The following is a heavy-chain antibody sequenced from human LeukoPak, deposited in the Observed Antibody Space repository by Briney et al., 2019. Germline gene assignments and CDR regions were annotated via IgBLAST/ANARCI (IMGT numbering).Heavy chain of an antibody. V-gene: IGHV1-3*01. CDR1: GYTFTSYA. CDR2: TNAGNGNT. J-gene: IGHJ4*02. D-gene: IGHD6-13*01. Sequence: ASVKVSCKASGYTFTSYAMHWVRQAPGQRLEWMGWTNAGNGNTKYSQKFQGRVTITRDTSASTAYMELSSLRSEDTAVYYCARARTGIAAAGDFDYWGQGTLVTVSS. CDR3: ARARTGIAAAGDFDY.